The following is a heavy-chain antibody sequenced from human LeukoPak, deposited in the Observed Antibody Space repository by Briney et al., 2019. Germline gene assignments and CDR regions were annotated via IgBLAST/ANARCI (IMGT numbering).Heavy chain of an antibody. D-gene: IGHD4-17*01. CDR3: ARHRPSESLYGDYRNWFDP. CDR2: IYSGGST. CDR1: GFTVSSNY. Sequence: GGSLRLSCVASGFTVSSNYMSWVRQAPGKGLEWVSVIYSGGSTYYADSVKGRFTISRDNSKNTLYLQMNSLRAEDMAVYYCARHRPSESLYGDYRNWFDPWGQGTLVTVSS. J-gene: IGHJ5*02. V-gene: IGHV3-53*01.